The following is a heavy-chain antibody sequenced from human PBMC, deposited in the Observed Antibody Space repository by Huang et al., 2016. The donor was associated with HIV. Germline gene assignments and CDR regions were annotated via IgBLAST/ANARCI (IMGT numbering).Heavy chain of an antibody. D-gene: IGHD2-21*01. J-gene: IGHJ3*02. V-gene: IGHV1-24*01. CDR3: AAGYDTYYDI. CDR1: GYTLTELS. CDR2: FAPEHGET. Sequence: QVQLVQSGAEVKKPGASVKVSCKVSGYTLTELSIHWVRQAPGKGLGWMGGFAPEHGETIYAQNVQGRVTMTEDTSTDTAYMELHSLRPEDTAVYYCAAGYDTYYDIWGQGTMVIASS.